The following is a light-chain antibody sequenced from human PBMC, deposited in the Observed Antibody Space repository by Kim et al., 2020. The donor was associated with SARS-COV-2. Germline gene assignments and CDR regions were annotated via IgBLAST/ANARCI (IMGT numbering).Light chain of an antibody. CDR1: QRVTTK. CDR2: GAS. J-gene: IGKJ5*01. Sequence: GDRPTHCEKARQRVTTKVAWEPQKPGQAPRPLIYGASTGATGIPARFSGNGSGTDFTHTNRSLQSEDCAVYLRKQYDNWHPISFGQRERLEI. V-gene: IGKV3D-15*01. CDR3: KQYDNWHPIS.